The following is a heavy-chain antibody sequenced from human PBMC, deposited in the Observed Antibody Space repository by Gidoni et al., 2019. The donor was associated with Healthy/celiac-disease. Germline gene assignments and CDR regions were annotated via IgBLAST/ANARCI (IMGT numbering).Heavy chain of an antibody. V-gene: IGHV3-30-3*01. Sequence: QVQLVESGGGVVQPGRSLRLSCAASGFTFSSYAMHWVRQAPGKGLEWVAVKSYEGSNKYYADSVKGRFTISRDNSKNTLDLQMNSLRAEDTAVYYCASGNLQVVTAKWSHRDYWGQGTLVTVSS. D-gene: IGHD2-21*02. CDR1: GFTFSSYA. CDR2: KSYEGSNK. CDR3: ASGNLQVVTAKWSHRDY. J-gene: IGHJ4*02.